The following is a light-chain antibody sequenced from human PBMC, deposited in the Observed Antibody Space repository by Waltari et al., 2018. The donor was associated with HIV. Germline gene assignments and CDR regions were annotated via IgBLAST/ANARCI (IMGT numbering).Light chain of an antibody. CDR1: SSSQTY. CDR3: QTWDRSTVI. V-gene: IGLV3-1*01. J-gene: IGLJ2*01. CDR2: EDS. Sequence: FALPQPPSVSVSPRQPATITCTPTSSSQTYLSWYQKRPGQSPLLVIYEDSKRPSEISERFSGSNSGDTATLTISVTESLDEAEYFCQTWDRSTVIFGGGTKLTVL.